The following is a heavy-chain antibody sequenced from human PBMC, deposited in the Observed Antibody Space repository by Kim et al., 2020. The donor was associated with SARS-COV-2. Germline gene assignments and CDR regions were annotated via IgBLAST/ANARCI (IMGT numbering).Heavy chain of an antibody. J-gene: IGHJ6*02. Sequence: GGSLRLSCAASGFTVDEHAMHWVRQAPGKGLEWVSAIMWDSSRVGYADSVKGRFTISRDNAKKSQFPQMNSLRPEETALYYCVKDITPGGADVWGQGTTVTVSS. CDR1: GFTVDEHA. V-gene: IGHV3-9*01. CDR3: VKDITPGGADV. D-gene: IGHD2-15*01. CDR2: IMWDSSRV.